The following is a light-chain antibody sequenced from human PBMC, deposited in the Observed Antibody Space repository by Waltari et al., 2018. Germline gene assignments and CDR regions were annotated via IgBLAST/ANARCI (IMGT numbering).Light chain of an antibody. Sequence: QLVLTQSPSASASLGASVRLTCTLSSGPSSSATPWYQQQPEKGPRYLMKLNSDGSHTKGVGIPDRFSGSRSGADRYLTISSLQSEDEADYYCQAWGAGVVVFGGGTKLAVL. CDR3: QAWGAGVVV. J-gene: IGLJ3*02. CDR1: SGPSSSA. CDR2: LNSDGSH. V-gene: IGLV4-69*01.